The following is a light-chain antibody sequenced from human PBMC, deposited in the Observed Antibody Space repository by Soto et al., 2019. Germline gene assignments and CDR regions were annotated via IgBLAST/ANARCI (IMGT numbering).Light chain of an antibody. V-gene: IGKV3-11*01. CDR1: HYVSSY. CDR3: QQRSNWPPII. CDR2: DAS. J-gene: IGKJ5*01. Sequence: EVVLTQSKDTLSLSPEERCTLACRASHYVSSYLAWYQQKPGQAPRLLIYDASNRATGIPARFSGSGSGTDFTLTISSLEPEDFAVYYCQQRSNWPPIIFGQGTLPEIK.